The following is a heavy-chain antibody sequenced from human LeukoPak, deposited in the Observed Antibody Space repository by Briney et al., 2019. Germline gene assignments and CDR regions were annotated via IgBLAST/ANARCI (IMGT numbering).Heavy chain of an antibody. CDR1: GGTFSSYA. J-gene: IGHJ4*02. V-gene: IGHV1-69*05. Sequence: ASVKVSCKASGGTFSSYAISWVRQAPGQGLEWMGGIIPIFGTANYAQKFQGRVTITTDESTSTAYMELSSLRSEDTAVHYCARDRGIAAAVDLFDYWGQGTLVTVSS. D-gene: IGHD6-13*01. CDR2: IIPIFGTA. CDR3: ARDRGIAAAVDLFDY.